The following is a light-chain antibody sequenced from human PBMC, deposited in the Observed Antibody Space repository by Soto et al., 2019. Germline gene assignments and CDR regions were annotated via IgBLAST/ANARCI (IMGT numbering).Light chain of an antibody. Sequence: QSALTQPASVSGSPGQSITISCTGTSSDVGGYNYVSWYQQHPGKAPKLMIYDVGNRPSGVSNRFSGSKSGNTASLTISGLQAEDEADYYCSSYTSSSTFVFGGGTKLTVL. V-gene: IGLV2-14*01. CDR1: SSDVGGYNY. CDR2: DVG. CDR3: SSYTSSSTFV. J-gene: IGLJ2*01.